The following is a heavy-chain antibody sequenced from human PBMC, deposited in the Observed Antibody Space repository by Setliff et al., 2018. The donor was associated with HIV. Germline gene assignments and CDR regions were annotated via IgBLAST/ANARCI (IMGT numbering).Heavy chain of an antibody. Sequence: SETLSLTCAVYGGSFNGYYWSWIRQPPGKGLEWIGYIFTSGSTNYNPSLKSRVTISMDTSKNQFSLKLSSVTAADTALYYCARHSPSDYWGQGTMVTVSS. CDR3: ARHSPSDY. CDR1: GGSFNGYY. J-gene: IGHJ4*03. V-gene: IGHV4-4*09. CDR2: IFTSGST.